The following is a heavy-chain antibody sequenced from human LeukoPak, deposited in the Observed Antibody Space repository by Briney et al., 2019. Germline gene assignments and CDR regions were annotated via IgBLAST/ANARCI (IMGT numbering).Heavy chain of an antibody. J-gene: IGHJ4*02. D-gene: IGHD3-10*01. V-gene: IGHV1-3*01. Sequence: ASVKVSCKASGYTFTSYAMHWVRQAPGQRLEWMGWINAGNDNTKYSQKFQGRVTITRDTSASTVYMELSSLRSEDMAVYYCTRGLLWFGELSPPGYWGQGTLITVSS. CDR2: INAGNDNT. CDR1: GYTFTSYA. CDR3: TRGLLWFGELSPPGY.